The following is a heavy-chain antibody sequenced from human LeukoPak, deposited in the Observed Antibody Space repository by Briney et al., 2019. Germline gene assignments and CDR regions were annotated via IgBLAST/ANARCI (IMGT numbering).Heavy chain of an antibody. J-gene: IGHJ4*02. CDR2: ISSSSSYI. V-gene: IGHV3-21*01. CDR1: GFTFSSYS. Sequence: KSGGSLRLSCAASGFTFSSYSMNWVRQAPGKGLEWVSSISSSSSYIYYAGSVKGRFTISRDNAKNSLYLQMNSLRAEDTAVYYCARSEAVAGGGGHDYWGQGTLVTVSS. D-gene: IGHD6-19*01. CDR3: ARSEAVAGGGGHDY.